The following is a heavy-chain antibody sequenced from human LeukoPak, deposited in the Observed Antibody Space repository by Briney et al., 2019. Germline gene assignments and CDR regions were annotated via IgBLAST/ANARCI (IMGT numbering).Heavy chain of an antibody. CDR2: IKSDGSST. J-gene: IGHJ4*02. Sequence: PGGSLRLSCAVSGFTFRSYWMHWVRQAPGKGLVWVSGIKSDGSSTTYADSVKGRFTISRDNAENTLYLQMNSLRVEDTAVYYCARISTMVRHYWGQGTLVTVSS. CDR3: ARISTMVRHY. D-gene: IGHD3-10*01. V-gene: IGHV3-74*03. CDR1: GFTFRSYW.